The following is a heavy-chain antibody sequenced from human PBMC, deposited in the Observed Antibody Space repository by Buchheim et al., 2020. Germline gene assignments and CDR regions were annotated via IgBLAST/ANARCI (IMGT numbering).Heavy chain of an antibody. J-gene: IGHJ6*02. CDR2: IWYDGSNQ. CDR1: GFTFSSYG. CDR3: ARVLTHLEDIVVVPAAIPYYYYGMDV. Sequence: QVQLVESGGGVVQPGRSLRLSCAASGFTFSSYGMHWVRQAPGKGLEWVAVIWYDGSNQYYADSVKGRFTISRDNSKNTLYLQMNSLRAEDTAVYYCARVLTHLEDIVVVPAAIPYYYYGMDVWGQGTT. D-gene: IGHD2-2*02. V-gene: IGHV3-33*01.